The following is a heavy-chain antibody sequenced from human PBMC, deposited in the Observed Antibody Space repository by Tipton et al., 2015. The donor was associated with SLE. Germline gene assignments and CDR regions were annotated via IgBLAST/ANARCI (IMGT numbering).Heavy chain of an antibody. CDR1: GFTFSSYA. J-gene: IGHJ5*02. D-gene: IGHD1-26*01. CDR2: ISGSGGST. Sequence: SLRLSCAASGFTFSSYAMSWVRQAPGKGLEWVSAISGSGGSTYYADSVKGRFTISRDNSKNTLYLQMNSLRAEDTAVYYCAREKGVGATPHNWFDPWGQGTLVTVSS. V-gene: IGHV3-23*01. CDR3: AREKGVGATPHNWFDP.